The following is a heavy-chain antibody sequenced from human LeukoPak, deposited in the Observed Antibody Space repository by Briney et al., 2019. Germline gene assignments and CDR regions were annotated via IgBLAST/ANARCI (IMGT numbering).Heavy chain of an antibody. CDR1: GFTFSSYG. D-gene: IGHD2-2*01. J-gene: IGHJ4*02. CDR2: ISYDGSNK. CDR3: AKDGIDIVVVPAAAPVYFDY. V-gene: IGHV3-30*18. Sequence: PGGSLRLSCAASGFTFSSYGMHWVRQASGKGLEWVAVISYDGSNKYYADSVKGRFTISRDNSKNTLYLQMNSLRAEDTAVYYCAKDGIDIVVVPAAAPVYFDYWGQGTLVTVSS.